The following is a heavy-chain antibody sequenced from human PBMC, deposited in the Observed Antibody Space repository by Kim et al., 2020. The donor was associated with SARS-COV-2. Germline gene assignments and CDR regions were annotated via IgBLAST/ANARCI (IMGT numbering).Heavy chain of an antibody. CDR2: IYSGGSST. CDR3: AKDLPIVVVPAAWGYGMDV. V-gene: IGHV3-23*03. Sequence: GGSLRLSCAASGFTFSSYAMSWVRQAPGKGLEWVSVIYSGGSSTYYADSVKGRFTISRDNSKNTLYLQMNSLRAEDTAVYYCAKDLPIVVVPAAWGYGMDVWGQGTTVTVSS. J-gene: IGHJ6*02. D-gene: IGHD2-2*01. CDR1: GFTFSSYA.